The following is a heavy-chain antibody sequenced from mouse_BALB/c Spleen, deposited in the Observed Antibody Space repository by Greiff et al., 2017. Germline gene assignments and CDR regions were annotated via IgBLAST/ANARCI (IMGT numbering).Heavy chain of an antibody. CDR1: GFSLTSYG. V-gene: IGHV2-9*02. CDR3: ARGGYYRYDGAMDY. D-gene: IGHD2-14*01. Sequence: QVQLKESGPGLVAPSQSLSITCTVSGFSLTSYGVHWVRQPPGKGLEWLGVIWAGGSTNYNSALMSRLSISKDNSKSQVFLKMNSLQTDDTAMYYCARGGYYRYDGAMDYWGQGTSVTVSS. CDR2: IWAGGST. J-gene: IGHJ4*01.